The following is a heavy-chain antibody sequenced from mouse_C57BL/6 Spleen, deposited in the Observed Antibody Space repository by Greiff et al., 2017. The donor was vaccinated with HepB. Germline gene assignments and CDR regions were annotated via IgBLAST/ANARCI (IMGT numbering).Heavy chain of an antibody. CDR3: ARDQGYSYDIDY. Sequence: EVQLQQSGPGLVKPSSSLSLTCSVSGYSITSGYYWYWNRQSPGNILEWMDFISYDGSNNYNPSLKNRFTLTLDTSKNQFFLKMNTLTTEDTATYYCARDQGYSYDIDYWGQGTTLTVSS. CDR2: ISYDGSN. V-gene: IGHV3-6*01. J-gene: IGHJ2*01. CDR1: GYSITSGYY. D-gene: IGHD2-12*01.